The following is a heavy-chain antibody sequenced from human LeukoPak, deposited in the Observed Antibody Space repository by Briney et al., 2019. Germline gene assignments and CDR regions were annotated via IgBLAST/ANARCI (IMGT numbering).Heavy chain of an antibody. Sequence: GGSLRLSCAASGFTFTNAWMNWVRQAPGKGLEWVGRIKSKADGEIIDYAAPVKGRFTFSRDDSKNMLYLQMNSLKSEDTAVYYCSTLTSRGLSDSWGQGTLVTVSS. J-gene: IGHJ4*02. CDR3: STLTSRGLSDS. CDR1: GFTFTNAW. CDR2: IKSKADGEII. V-gene: IGHV3-15*07. D-gene: IGHD1-20*01.